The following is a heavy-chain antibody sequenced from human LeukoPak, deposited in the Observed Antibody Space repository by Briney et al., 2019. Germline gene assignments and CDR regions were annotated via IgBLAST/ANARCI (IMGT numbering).Heavy chain of an antibody. CDR1: GFTFSSYS. CDR3: ARDEGVGDIVVVPAPEFDY. J-gene: IGHJ4*02. V-gene: IGHV3-21*01. CDR2: ISSSSSYI. D-gene: IGHD2-2*01. Sequence: GGSLRLSCAASGFTFSSYSMNWVRQAPGKGLEWVSSISSSSSYIYYADSVKGRFTISRDNAKNSLYLQMNSLRAEDTAVYYCARDEGVGDIVVVPAPEFDYWGQGTLVTVSS.